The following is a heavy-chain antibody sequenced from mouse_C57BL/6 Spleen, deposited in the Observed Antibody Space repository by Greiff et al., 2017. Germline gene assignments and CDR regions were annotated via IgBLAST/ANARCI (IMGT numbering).Heavy chain of an antibody. J-gene: IGHJ2*01. CDR1: GYTFTDYN. V-gene: IGHV1-22*01. CDR3: ASIGYYFDY. CDR2: INPNNGGT. Sequence: VQLQQSGPELVKPGASVKMSCKASGYTFTDYNMHWVKQSPGKSLEWIGYINPNNGGTSYNQKFKGKATLTVNKSSSTAYMELRSLTSEDAAVYYCASIGYYFDYWGKGTTLTVSS.